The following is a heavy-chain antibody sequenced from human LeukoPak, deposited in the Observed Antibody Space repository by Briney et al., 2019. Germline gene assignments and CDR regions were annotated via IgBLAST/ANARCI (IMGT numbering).Heavy chain of an antibody. J-gene: IGHJ4*02. Sequence: GGSLRLSCAASGFTFSNYWMHWVRQAPGKGLVWVSRINSDGSTTTYADSMKGRFTISRDNAKNTLYLQMNSLRAEDTAVYYWARPVANNRGFDSWGRGPLVPVPS. D-gene: IGHD3-10*01. CDR2: INSDGSTT. V-gene: IGHV3-74*01. CDR1: GFTFSNYW. CDR3: ARPVANNRGFDS.